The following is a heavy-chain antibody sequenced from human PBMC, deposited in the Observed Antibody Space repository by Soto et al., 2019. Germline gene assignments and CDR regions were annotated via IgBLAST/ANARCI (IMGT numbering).Heavy chain of an antibody. V-gene: IGHV3-33*01. CDR1: GFTVSTYA. CDR2: VWYDGDNK. Sequence: QVQLVESGGGVVQPGRSLRLSCAASGFTVSTYAMHWVRQAPGKGPEWVAVVWYDGDNKYYADSVKGRFTISRDNPKNTLYLQMNSLRAEETAVYYCARDIDRYSYGLDYWGQGPLVTVSS. D-gene: IGHD5-18*01. J-gene: IGHJ4*02. CDR3: ARDIDRYSYGLDY.